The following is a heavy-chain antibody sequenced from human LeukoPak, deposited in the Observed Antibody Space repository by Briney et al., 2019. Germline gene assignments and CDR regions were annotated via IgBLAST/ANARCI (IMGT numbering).Heavy chain of an antibody. V-gene: IGHV4-34*01. CDR3: AGRGIRGITIFGIPDQYWFDP. J-gene: IGHJ5*02. D-gene: IGHD3-3*01. Sequence: SSETLSLTCAVYGGSFSGYYWSWIRQPPGKGLEWIGEINHSGSTNYNPSLKSRVSISVDKSKNQFSLKLSSVTAADTAAYYCAGRGIRGITIFGIPDQYWFDPWGQGTLVTVSS. CDR1: GGSFSGYY. CDR2: INHSGST.